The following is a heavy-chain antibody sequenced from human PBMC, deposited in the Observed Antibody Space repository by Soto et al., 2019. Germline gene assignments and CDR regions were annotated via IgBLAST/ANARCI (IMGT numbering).Heavy chain of an antibody. CDR3: SIGSWSAETFDI. CDR2: IIPMLAVT. J-gene: IGHJ3*02. V-gene: IGHV1-69*02. D-gene: IGHD2-2*01. CDR1: GGTFSTYT. Sequence: QVHLVQSGAEVKKPVSSVKVSCKAAGGTFSTYTLIWVRQAPGQGLEWMGRIIPMLAVTNSAQRFQGRVTLTADKSTSTAFMELTSLRSDDTAVYYCSIGSWSAETFDIWGQGTMVTVSS.